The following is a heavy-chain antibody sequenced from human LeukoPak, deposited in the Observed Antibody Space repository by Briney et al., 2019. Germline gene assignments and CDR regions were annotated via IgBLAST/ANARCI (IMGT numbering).Heavy chain of an antibody. CDR3: ARARGSGWYYGY. V-gene: IGHV1-18*04. J-gene: IGHJ4*02. CDR1: GYTFTSYY. D-gene: IGHD6-19*01. Sequence: ASVKVSCKVSGYTFTSYYMHWVRQAPGQGLEWMGWISAYNGNTNYAQKLQGRVTMTTDTSTSTAYMELRSLRSDDTAVYYCARARGSGWYYGYWGQGTLVTVSS. CDR2: ISAYNGNT.